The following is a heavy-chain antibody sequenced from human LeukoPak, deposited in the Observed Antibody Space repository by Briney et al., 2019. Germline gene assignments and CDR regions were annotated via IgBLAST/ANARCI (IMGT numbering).Heavy chain of an antibody. Sequence: SETLSLTCTVYGGSFSDDYWSWVRQPPGEGLQWIGEINPGGSTNKNPSLQSRLIMSADTSKNQFSLNLTSVTAADTAVYYCARVHGHNLGTLDYWGQGILVTVTS. D-gene: IGHD5-24*01. CDR1: GGSFSDDY. CDR2: INPGGST. J-gene: IGHJ4*02. CDR3: ARVHGHNLGTLDY. V-gene: IGHV4-34*01.